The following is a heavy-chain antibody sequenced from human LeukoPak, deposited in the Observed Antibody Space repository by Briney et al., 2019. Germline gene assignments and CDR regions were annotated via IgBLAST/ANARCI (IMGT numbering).Heavy chain of an antibody. CDR2: IIPILGIA. D-gene: IGHD3-10*01. Sequence: SVKVSCKASGGTFSSYAISWVRQAPGQGLEWMGRIIPILGIANYAQKFQGRVTITADKSTSTAYMELSSLRSEDTAVYYCARAVWFGELLGSWGVYYWGQGTLVTVSS. CDR3: ARAVWFGELLGSWGVYY. CDR1: GGTFSSYA. J-gene: IGHJ4*02. V-gene: IGHV1-69*04.